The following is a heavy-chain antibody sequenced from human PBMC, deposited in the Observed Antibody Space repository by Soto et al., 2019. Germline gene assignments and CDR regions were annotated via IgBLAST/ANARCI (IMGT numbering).Heavy chain of an antibody. CDR2: INHSGST. Sequence: QVQLQQWGAGLLKPSETLSLTCAVYGGSFSGYYWSWIRQPPGKGLEWIGEINHSGSTNYNPSLKSRVTVSVDMSKNQFSLKLSSVTAADTAVYYCARDGAGDFWSGYYYYYYFGMDVWGQGTTVTVSS. V-gene: IGHV4-34*01. D-gene: IGHD3-3*01. CDR1: GGSFSGYY. J-gene: IGHJ6*02. CDR3: ARDGAGDFWSGYYYYYYFGMDV.